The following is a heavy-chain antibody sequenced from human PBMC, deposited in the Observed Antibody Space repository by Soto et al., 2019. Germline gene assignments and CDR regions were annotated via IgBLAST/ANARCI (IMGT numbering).Heavy chain of an antibody. CDR3: ARLGIAVAGSRISY. CDR1: GFTFSSYW. V-gene: IGHV4-39*01. D-gene: IGHD6-19*01. Sequence: GSLRLSCAASGFTFSSYWMSWVRQAPGKGLEWIGSFYYSGSTYYNPSLKSRVTISVDTSKNQFSLKLSSVTAADTAVYYCARLGIAVAGSRISYWGQGTLVTVSA. J-gene: IGHJ4*02. CDR2: FYYSGST.